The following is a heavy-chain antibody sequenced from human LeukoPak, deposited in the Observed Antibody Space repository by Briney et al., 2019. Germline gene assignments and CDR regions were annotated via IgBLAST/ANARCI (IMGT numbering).Heavy chain of an antibody. Sequence: PSETLSLTCAVYGGSFSGYYWSWTRQPPGKGLEWIGEINHSGSTNYNPSLESRVTISVDTSKNQFSLKLSSVTAADTAVYYCARGIMITFGGVIGDYYYYYMDVWGKGTTVTVSS. D-gene: IGHD3-16*02. J-gene: IGHJ6*03. CDR3: ARGIMITFGGVIGDYYYYYMDV. V-gene: IGHV4-34*01. CDR2: INHSGST. CDR1: GGSFSGYY.